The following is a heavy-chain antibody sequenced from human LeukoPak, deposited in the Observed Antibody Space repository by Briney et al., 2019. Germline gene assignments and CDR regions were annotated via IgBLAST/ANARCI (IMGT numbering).Heavy chain of an antibody. Sequence: PSETLSLTCAVYGGSFSGYYWSWIRQPPGKGLEWIGEIDHSGSTNYNPSLKSRVTISVDTSKNQFSLKLSSVTAADTAVYYCAAHPNYYDSSGYSTILYYFDYWGQGTLVTVSS. CDR2: IDHSGST. V-gene: IGHV4-34*01. D-gene: IGHD3-22*01. J-gene: IGHJ4*02. CDR3: AAHPNYYDSSGYSTILYYFDY. CDR1: GGSFSGYY.